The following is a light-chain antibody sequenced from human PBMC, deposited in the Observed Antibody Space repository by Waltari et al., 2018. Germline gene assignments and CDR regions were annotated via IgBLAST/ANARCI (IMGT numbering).Light chain of an antibody. Sequence: EIVMTQSPATLSVSPGERATVSCRASQSVRSNLAWYQQKPGQAPRLLMYGASTRATGVPARFSGSESGTDFTLTISSMQSEDFAVYYCQQYNNWPRTFGQGTKVEIK. J-gene: IGKJ1*01. V-gene: IGKV3-15*01. CDR1: QSVRSN. CDR2: GAS. CDR3: QQYNNWPRT.